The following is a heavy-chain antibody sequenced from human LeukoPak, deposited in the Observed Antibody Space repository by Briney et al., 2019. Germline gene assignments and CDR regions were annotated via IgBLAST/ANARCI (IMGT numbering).Heavy chain of an antibody. D-gene: IGHD3-22*01. V-gene: IGHV4-4*07. J-gene: IGHJ6*03. CDR1: GDSMGNYY. Sequence: SETLSLTCTVSGDSMGNYYWNWLRQPAGKGLEWIRRIRGDGTTYANPSLESAVTMSVDTSNNHISLRLSSATAADTAVYYCARSTGFYTTYYMDVWGKGTTVTVS. CDR2: IRGDGTT. CDR3: ARSTGFYTTYYMDV.